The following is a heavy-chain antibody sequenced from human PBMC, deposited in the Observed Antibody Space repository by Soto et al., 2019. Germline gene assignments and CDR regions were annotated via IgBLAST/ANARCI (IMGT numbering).Heavy chain of an antibody. V-gene: IGHV1-18*01. CDR1: GYGFTTYG. Sequence: QVHLVQSGAEVKKPGASVKVSCKGSGYGFTTYGITWVRQAPGQGLEWMAWISDHNGNTNYAQKLQGRVTVTRDTSTSTAYMELRSLRSDDTAVYYCARGSYGDYWGQGALVTVSS. J-gene: IGHJ4*02. D-gene: IGHD1-26*01. CDR2: ISDHNGNT. CDR3: ARGSYGDY.